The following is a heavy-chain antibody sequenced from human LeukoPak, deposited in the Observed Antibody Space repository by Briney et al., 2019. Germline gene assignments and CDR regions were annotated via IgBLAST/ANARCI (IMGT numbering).Heavy chain of an antibody. V-gene: IGHV3-30*03. CDR1: GFTFSSYG. Sequence: GRSVRLSCAASGFTFSSYGMHWVRQAPGKGLEWVAVISYDGSNKYYADSVKGRFTISRDNSKNTLYLQMNSLRAEDTAVYCCARTLVGATGDDYWGQGTLVTVSS. CDR3: ARTLVGATGDDY. CDR2: ISYDGSNK. D-gene: IGHD1-26*01. J-gene: IGHJ4*02.